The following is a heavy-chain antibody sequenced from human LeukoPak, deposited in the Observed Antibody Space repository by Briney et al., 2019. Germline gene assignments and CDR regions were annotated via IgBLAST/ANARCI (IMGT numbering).Heavy chain of an antibody. CDR3: ARHGSGGGSYYFSDNWFDP. V-gene: IGHV4-61*02. CDR2: FYTSGTP. Sequence: PSETLSLTCTVSGGSISRGSYHWSWIRQPAGKGLESIGRFYTSGTPNYNPSLKSRVTISVDTSKNQFSLKLSSVTAADTAVYYCARHGSGGGSYYFSDNWFDPWGQGTLVTVSS. J-gene: IGHJ5*02. CDR1: GGSISRGSYH. D-gene: IGHD1-26*01.